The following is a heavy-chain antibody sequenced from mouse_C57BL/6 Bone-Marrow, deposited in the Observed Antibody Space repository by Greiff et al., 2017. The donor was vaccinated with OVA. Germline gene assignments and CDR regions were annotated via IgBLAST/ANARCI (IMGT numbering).Heavy chain of an antibody. V-gene: IGHV3-1*01. Sequence: DVQLQESGPGMVKPSQSLSLTCTVPGYSITSGYDWHWIRHFPGNKLEWMGYISYSGSTNYNPSLKSRISITHDTSKNHFFLKLNSVTTEDTATYYCAKGGYYGNLWFAYWGQGTLVTVSA. CDR3: AKGGYYGNLWFAY. CDR2: ISYSGST. J-gene: IGHJ3*01. CDR1: GYSITSGYD. D-gene: IGHD2-1*01.